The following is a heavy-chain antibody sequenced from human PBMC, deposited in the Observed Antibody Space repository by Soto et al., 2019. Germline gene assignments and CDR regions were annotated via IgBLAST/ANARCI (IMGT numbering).Heavy chain of an antibody. Sequence: ASGKVSCKASVDTFTYRYLHWVRQAPGQALEWMGWITPFNGNTNYAQKFQDRVTITRDRSMSTAYMELSSLRSEDTAMYYCEIASSSWDYYYGMDGWGQGTTVTVSS. V-gene: IGHV1-45*02. CDR2: ITPFNGNT. CDR3: EIASSSWDYYYGMDG. J-gene: IGHJ6*02. CDR1: VDTFTYRY. D-gene: IGHD6-13*01.